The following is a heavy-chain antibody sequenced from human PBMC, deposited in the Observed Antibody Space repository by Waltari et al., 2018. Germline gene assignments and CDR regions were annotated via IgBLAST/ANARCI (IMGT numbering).Heavy chain of an antibody. D-gene: IGHD3-3*01. Sequence: QVQLVQSGAEVKKPGASVKVSCTASGYTFTSYDINWVRQATGQGLEWMGWMNPNSRNTGYAQKFQGRVTMTRNTSISTAYMELSSLRSEDTAVYYCARGLRELADYYYYYYMDVWGKGTTVTVSS. CDR2: MNPNSRNT. CDR3: ARGLRELADYYYYYYMDV. J-gene: IGHJ6*03. V-gene: IGHV1-8*01. CDR1: GYTFTSYD.